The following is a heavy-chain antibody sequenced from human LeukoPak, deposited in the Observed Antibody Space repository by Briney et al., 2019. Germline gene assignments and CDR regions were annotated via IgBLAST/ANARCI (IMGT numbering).Heavy chain of an antibody. D-gene: IGHD1-26*01. CDR3: ARDLTVGAVDY. Sequence: PSETLSLTCTVSGGSISSYYWSWIRQPPGKGLEWIGSIYHSGSTYYNPSLKSRVTISVDTSKNQFSLKLSSVTAADTAVYYCARDLTVGAVDYWGQGTLVTVSS. J-gene: IGHJ4*02. CDR2: IYHSGST. V-gene: IGHV4-38-2*02. CDR1: GGSISSYY.